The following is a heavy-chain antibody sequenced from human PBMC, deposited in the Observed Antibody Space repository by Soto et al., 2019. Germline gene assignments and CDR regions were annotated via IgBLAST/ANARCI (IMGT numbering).Heavy chain of an antibody. CDR3: ARDGLLREFDY. Sequence: QVQLVESGGGVVQPGRSLRLSCAASGFTFSSYAMHWVRQAPGKGLEWVAVISYDGSNKYYADSAKGRFTISRDNSKNTLYLQMNSLRAEDTAVYYCARDGLLREFDYWGQGTLVTVSS. CDR1: GFTFSSYA. V-gene: IGHV3-30-3*01. CDR2: ISYDGSNK. D-gene: IGHD3-22*01. J-gene: IGHJ4*02.